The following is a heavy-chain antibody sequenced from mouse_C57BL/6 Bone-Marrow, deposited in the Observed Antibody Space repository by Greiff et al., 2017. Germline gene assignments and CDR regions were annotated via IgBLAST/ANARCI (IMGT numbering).Heavy chain of an antibody. V-gene: IGHV14-4*01. Sequence: EVQLQESGAELVRPGASVQLSCTASGFNIKDDYMHWVKQRPEQGLEWIGWIDPENGDTEYASKFQGKATITADTSSNTAYLQLSSLTSEDTAVYYCTTGYGNYGYWGQGTTLTVSS. D-gene: IGHD2-1*01. J-gene: IGHJ2*01. CDR2: IDPENGDT. CDR1: GFNIKDDY. CDR3: TTGYGNYGY.